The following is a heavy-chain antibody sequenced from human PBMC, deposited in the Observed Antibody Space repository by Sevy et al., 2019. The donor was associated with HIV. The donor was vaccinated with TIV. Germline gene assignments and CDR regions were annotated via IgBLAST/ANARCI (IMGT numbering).Heavy chain of an antibody. J-gene: IGHJ4*02. CDR3: ATLEYFYDTSGYSSGDY. Sequence: ASVKVSCKVSGYTLSDLSMYWVRQAPGNGLEWMGGFDPEDGETIYAQKFQGRVTMTEDTSTDTAYMELSSLRSEDTAVYYCATLEYFYDTSGYSSGDYWGQGTLVTVSS. CDR2: FDPEDGET. CDR1: GYTLSDLS. D-gene: IGHD3-22*01. V-gene: IGHV1-24*01.